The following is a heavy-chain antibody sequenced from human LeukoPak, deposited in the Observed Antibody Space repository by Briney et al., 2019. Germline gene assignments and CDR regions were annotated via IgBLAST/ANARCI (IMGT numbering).Heavy chain of an antibody. CDR2: IIPILGIA. CDR1: GGTFISYA. Sequence: SVKVSCKASGGTFISYAISWVRQAPGQGLEWMGRIIPILGIANYAQKFQGRVTITADKSTSTAYMELSSLRSEDTAVYYCARDLLTGTTRISWSEIYRVKSAFDYWGQGTLVTVSS. J-gene: IGHJ4*02. D-gene: IGHD1-1*01. V-gene: IGHV1-69*04. CDR3: ARDLLTGTTRISWSEIYRVKSAFDY.